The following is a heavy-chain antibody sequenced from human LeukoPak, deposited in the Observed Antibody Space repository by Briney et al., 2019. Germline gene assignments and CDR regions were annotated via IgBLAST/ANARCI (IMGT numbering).Heavy chain of an antibody. CDR1: GFTFDDYA. Sequence: GRSLRLSCADSGFTFDDYAMHWVRQAPGKGLERVSGISWNSGSIVYADSVKGGFTISRDNAKNSLYLQMNSLRAEDTALYYCAKDIRRCSGGSCYSGLGYYYYYGMDVWGQGTTVTVSS. CDR2: ISWNSGSI. V-gene: IGHV3-9*01. CDR3: AKDIRRCSGGSCYSGLGYYYYYGMDV. J-gene: IGHJ6*02. D-gene: IGHD2-15*01.